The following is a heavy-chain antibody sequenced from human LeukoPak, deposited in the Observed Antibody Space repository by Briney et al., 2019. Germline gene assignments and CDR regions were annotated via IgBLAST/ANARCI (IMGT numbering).Heavy chain of an antibody. Sequence: SETLSLTCAVYGGSFSGYYWSWIRQPPGKGLEWIGEINHSGSTNYNPSLKSRVTISVDTSKNQFSLKLSSVTAADTAVYYCARAAAGGRGWFDPWGQGTLVTVSS. V-gene: IGHV4-34*01. CDR3: ARAAAGGRGWFDP. J-gene: IGHJ5*02. CDR2: INHSGST. CDR1: GGSFSGYY. D-gene: IGHD6-13*01.